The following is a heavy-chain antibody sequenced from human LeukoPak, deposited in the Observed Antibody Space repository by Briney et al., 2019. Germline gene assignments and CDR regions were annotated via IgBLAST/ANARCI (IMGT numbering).Heavy chain of an antibody. CDR1: GFTFSSYS. D-gene: IGHD6-13*01. J-gene: IGHJ3*02. Sequence: GGSLRLSCAASGFTFSSYSMNWVRQAPGKGLEWVSYISSSSSTIYYADSVKGRFTISRGDSKSIAYLQMNSLKTEDTAVYYCTRGTWGSSNDAFDIWGRGTMVTVSS. CDR3: TRGTWGSSNDAFDI. CDR2: ISSSSSTI. V-gene: IGHV3-48*01.